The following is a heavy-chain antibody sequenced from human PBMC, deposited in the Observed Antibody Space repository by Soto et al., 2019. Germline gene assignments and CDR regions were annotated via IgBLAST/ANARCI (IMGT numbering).Heavy chain of an antibody. CDR3: ARDWTATDAFDI. V-gene: IGHV4-30-4*01. Sequence: PSETLSLTCTVSGGSISSGDYYWSWIRQPPGKGLEWIGYIYYSGSTYYNPSLKSRVTISVDTSKNQFSLKLSSVTAADTAVYYCARDWTATDAFDIWGQGTMVTVSS. CDR2: IYYSGST. D-gene: IGHD3-3*01. J-gene: IGHJ3*02. CDR1: GGSISSGDYY.